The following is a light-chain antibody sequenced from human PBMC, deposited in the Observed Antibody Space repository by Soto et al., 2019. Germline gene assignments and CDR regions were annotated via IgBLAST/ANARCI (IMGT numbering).Light chain of an antibody. CDR3: RQYNSYSWT. Sequence: DIQMTQSPSTLSASVGDRVTITCRASQNINIWLACYQQKPGKAPKLLIFDASSLESGVPSRFSGSGSGTEFTLTISSLQPDDFATYYCRQYNSYSWTFGQGTKVEIK. V-gene: IGKV1-5*01. CDR1: QNINIW. CDR2: DAS. J-gene: IGKJ1*01.